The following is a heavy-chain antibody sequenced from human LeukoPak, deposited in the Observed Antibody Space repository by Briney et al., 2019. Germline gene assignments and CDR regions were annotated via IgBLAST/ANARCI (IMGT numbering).Heavy chain of an antibody. J-gene: IGHJ5*02. CDR2: IYYSGST. V-gene: IGHV4-59*01. CDR1: GGSISSYY. CDR3: ASVPGYCSGGSCFPP. Sequence: SETLSLTCTVSGGSISSYYWSWIRQPPGKGLEWIGYIYYSGSTNYNPSLKSRVTISVDTSKNQFSLKLSSVTAADTAVYYCASVPGYCSGGSCFPPWGQGTLVTVSS. D-gene: IGHD2-15*01.